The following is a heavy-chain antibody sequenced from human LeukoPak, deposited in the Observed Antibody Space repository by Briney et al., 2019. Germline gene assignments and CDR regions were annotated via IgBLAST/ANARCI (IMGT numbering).Heavy chain of an antibody. CDR2: INPNSGGT. Sequence: ASVKVSCKASGYTFTGYYMHWVRQAPGQGLEWMGRINPNSGGTNYAQKFQGRVTMTRDTSISTAYMELSRLRSDDTAVYYCARWLHSTGPWFDPWGQGTLVTVSS. J-gene: IGHJ5*02. CDR1: GYTFTGYY. CDR3: ARWLHSTGPWFDP. D-gene: IGHD5-24*01. V-gene: IGHV1-2*06.